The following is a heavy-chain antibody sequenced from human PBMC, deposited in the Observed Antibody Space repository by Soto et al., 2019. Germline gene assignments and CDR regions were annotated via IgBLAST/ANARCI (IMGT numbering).Heavy chain of an antibody. CDR1: ESGFRALS. CDR3: ATGAAYYYDTSRY. J-gene: IGHJ4*02. CDR2: VFNDESSI. Sequence: PGGPLRLCSTASESGFRALSMHWIRQPPGKGLEWVAVVFNDESSISYADSVKGRFTISRDNSRNTLYLQMTSLRLEDTALYYCATGAAYYYDTSRYWGQGTLVTVSS. V-gene: IGHV3-30-3*01. D-gene: IGHD3-22*01.